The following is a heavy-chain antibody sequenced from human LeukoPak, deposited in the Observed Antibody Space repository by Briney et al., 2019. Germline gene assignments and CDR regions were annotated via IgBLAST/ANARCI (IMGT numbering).Heavy chain of an antibody. D-gene: IGHD1-26*01. J-gene: IGHJ4*02. Sequence: PWGSLSLSCATSGFTLSGFKMTWVRQAPGKGLEWVASISPSSRYISYADSLKGRVTVPRDNAKHPVFLQMSSLRSEDTAGHYFAKGLTGWEYFDYWGQGTLVSVSS. CDR2: ISPSSRYI. CDR1: GFTLSGFK. V-gene: IGHV3-21*01. CDR3: AKGLTGWEYFDY.